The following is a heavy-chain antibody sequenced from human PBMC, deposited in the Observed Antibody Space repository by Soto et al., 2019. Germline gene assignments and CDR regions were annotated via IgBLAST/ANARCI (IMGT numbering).Heavy chain of an antibody. V-gene: IGHV4-31*02. CDR3: ARGSGYIYQHYFHL. D-gene: IGHD6-25*01. J-gene: IGHJ1*01. CDR1: GGSINSGGFY. CDR2: IYYSGTT. Sequence: VQLLESVPGLVKPAEPLSLSCTVPGGSINSGGFYWTWMRHHPGKGLEWLGNIYYSGTTHHNPSLEGRIFISVDTSRNQFSLIVTSGTAAESAVYYFARGSGYIYQHYFHLCGLGVLVTVAS.